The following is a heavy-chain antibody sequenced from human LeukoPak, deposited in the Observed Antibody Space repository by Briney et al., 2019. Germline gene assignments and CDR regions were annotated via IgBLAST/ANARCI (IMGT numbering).Heavy chain of an antibody. J-gene: IGHJ4*02. D-gene: IGHD6-13*01. V-gene: IGHV3-23*01. CDR3: AKERIAAAGTELNY. Sequence: AGSVKGRFTISRDNSKNTLYLQMNSLRAEDTAVYYCAKERIAAAGTELNYWGQGTLVTVSS.